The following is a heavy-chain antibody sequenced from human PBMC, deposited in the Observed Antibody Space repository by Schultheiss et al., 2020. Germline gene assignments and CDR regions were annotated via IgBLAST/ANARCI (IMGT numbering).Heavy chain of an antibody. V-gene: IGHV4-34*01. D-gene: IGHD3-16*01. CDR1: GGSFSGYY. CDR3: ARHQGPYVWRSYVDAFDI. Sequence: SETLSLTCAVYGGSFSGYYWSWIRQPPGKGLEWIGSIYYSGSTYYNPSLKSRVTISVDTSKNQFSLKLSSVTAADTAVYYCARHQGPYVWRSYVDAFDIWGQGTMVTVSS. J-gene: IGHJ3*02. CDR2: IYYSGST.